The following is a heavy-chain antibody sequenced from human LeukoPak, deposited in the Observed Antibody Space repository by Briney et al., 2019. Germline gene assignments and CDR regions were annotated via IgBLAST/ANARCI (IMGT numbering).Heavy chain of an antibody. CDR3: EREGRYYYGSGSYSSWFDP. Sequence: PSETLSLTCTVSGGSISSSSYYWGWIRQPPGKGLEWIGSIYYSGSIYYNPSLKSRVTISVDTSKNQFSLKLSSVTAADTAVYYCEREGRYYYGSGSYSSWFDPWGQGTLVTVSS. V-gene: IGHV4-39*07. D-gene: IGHD3-10*01. J-gene: IGHJ5*02. CDR1: GGSISSSSYY. CDR2: IYYSGSI.